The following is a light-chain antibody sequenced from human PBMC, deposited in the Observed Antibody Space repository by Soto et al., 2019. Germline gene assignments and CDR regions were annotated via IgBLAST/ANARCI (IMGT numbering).Light chain of an antibody. CDR1: SSDVGGYDY. CDR2: EVT. J-gene: IGLJ1*01. Sequence: QSALTQPASVSGSPGQSITISCTGTSSDVGGYDYVSWYQQHPGKAPKLMIYEVTNRPSGVSNRFSGSRSGNTASLTISGLLAEDEADYYCSSYTSRTPLSFVFGAGTKVTVL. CDR3: SSYTSRTPLSFV. V-gene: IGLV2-14*01.